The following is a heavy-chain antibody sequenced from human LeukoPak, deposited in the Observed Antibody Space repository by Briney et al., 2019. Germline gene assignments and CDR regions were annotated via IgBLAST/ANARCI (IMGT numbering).Heavy chain of an antibody. CDR1: GFTFSAYT. Sequence: PGGSLRLSCAASGFTFSAYTMNWVRQAPGKGLEWAASIDSSSSYIYYADSLKGRFTISRDNAKNSLYLQINSLRAEDTAVYYCARGAAYDWDYWGQGTLVTVSS. V-gene: IGHV3-21*01. CDR3: ARGAAYDWDY. J-gene: IGHJ4*02. D-gene: IGHD5-12*01. CDR2: IDSSSSYI.